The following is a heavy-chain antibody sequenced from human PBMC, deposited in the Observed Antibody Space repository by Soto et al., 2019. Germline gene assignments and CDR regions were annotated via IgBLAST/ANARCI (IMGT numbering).Heavy chain of an antibody. CDR3: ARDFAYFDS. CDR2: IYDTGISGYTPST. V-gene: IGHV4-59*01. Sequence: PSETLSLTCNVSGGSITSSYWSWIRRPPGKGLEWIAYIYDTGISGYTPSTSYNPSLKSRVTMSVDTSKNQFSLNLDSVTAADTAVYFCARDFAYFDSWGQGTLVTVSS. D-gene: IGHD3-3*01. CDR1: GGSITSSY. J-gene: IGHJ4*02.